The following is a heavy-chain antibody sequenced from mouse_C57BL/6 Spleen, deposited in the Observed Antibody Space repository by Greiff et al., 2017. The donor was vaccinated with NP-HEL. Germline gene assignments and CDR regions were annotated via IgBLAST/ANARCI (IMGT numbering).Heavy chain of an antibody. J-gene: IGHJ4*01. V-gene: IGHV5-12*01. CDR3: ARYSNYEAMDY. CDR1: GFTFSDYY. D-gene: IGHD2-5*01. CDR2: ISNGGGST. Sequence: EVKVVESGGGLVQPGGSLKLSCAASGFTFSDYYMYWVRQTPEKRLEWVAYISNGGGSTYYPDTVKGRFTISRDNAKNTLYLQMSRLKSEDTAMYYCARYSNYEAMDYWGQGTSVTVSS.